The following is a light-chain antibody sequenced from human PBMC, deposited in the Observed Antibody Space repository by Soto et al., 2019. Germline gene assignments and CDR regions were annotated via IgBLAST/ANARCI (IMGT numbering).Light chain of an antibody. Sequence: QSVLTQPASVSGSPGQSITISCTGTSSDVGGYNYVSWYQQHPGKAPKLMIYDVIRRPSGVPHHFSGSKSGNTASLTISGLPAEDEAHYSCCSYEGSYTHVFGPGTKGSV. CDR2: DVI. J-gene: IGLJ1*01. CDR1: SSDVGGYNY. V-gene: IGLV2-11*01. CDR3: CSYEGSYTHV.